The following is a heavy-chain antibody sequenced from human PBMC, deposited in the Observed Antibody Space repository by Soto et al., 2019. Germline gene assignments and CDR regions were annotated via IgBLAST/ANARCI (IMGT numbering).Heavy chain of an antibody. CDR2: IKQDGSEN. J-gene: IGHJ4*02. D-gene: IGHD5-18*01. Sequence: PGGSLRLSCAASGFTFSSYWMSWVRQAPGKGPEWVANIKQDGSENYYVDSVKGRFTISRDNAKNSLYLQMNSLRAEDAAVYYCARDYSLRTYYFDYWGQGTLVTVSS. CDR1: GFTFSSYW. CDR3: ARDYSLRTYYFDY. V-gene: IGHV3-7*01.